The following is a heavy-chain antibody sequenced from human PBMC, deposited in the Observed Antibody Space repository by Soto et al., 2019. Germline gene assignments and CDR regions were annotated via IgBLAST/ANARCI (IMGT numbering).Heavy chain of an antibody. V-gene: IGHV3-21*01. D-gene: IGHD2-15*01. J-gene: IGHJ3*02. Sequence: EVQLVESGGGLVKPGGSLRLSCAASGFTFSSYSMNWVRQAPGKGLEGASPISSSSSYLYYADSVKGRFTISRDNAKNSLYLQMNSLRAEDTAVYYCARQIVVVVAATHDAFDIWGQGTMVTVSS. CDR2: ISSSSSYL. CDR3: ARQIVVVVAATHDAFDI. CDR1: GFTFSSYS.